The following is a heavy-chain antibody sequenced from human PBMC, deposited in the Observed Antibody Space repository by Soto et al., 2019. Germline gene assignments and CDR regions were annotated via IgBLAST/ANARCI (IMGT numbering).Heavy chain of an antibody. V-gene: IGHV4-4*02. Sequence: SETLSLTCGVSSGSISSSNWWSWVRQPPGKGLEWIGEIYHSGSTNYNPSLKSRVTISVDKSKNQFSLKLSSVTAADTAVYYCARDLQYSSGWYIDYWGQGTLVTVSS. CDR2: IYHSGST. CDR1: SGSISSSNW. J-gene: IGHJ4*02. D-gene: IGHD6-19*01. CDR3: ARDLQYSSGWYIDY.